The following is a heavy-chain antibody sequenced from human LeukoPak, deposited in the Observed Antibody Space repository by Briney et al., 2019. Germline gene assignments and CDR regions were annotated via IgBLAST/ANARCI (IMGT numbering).Heavy chain of an antibody. CDR2: IYYSGST. CDR1: GGSVSSGTYY. D-gene: IGHD4-17*01. Sequence: PSETLSLTCTVSGGSVSSGTYYWSWIRQPPGKGLEWIGYIYYSGSTNYNPSLKSRVTISVDTSKNQFSLKLSSVTAADTAVYYCARELLRNPYGDDEASWGQGTLVTVSS. V-gene: IGHV4-61*01. CDR3: ARELLRNPYGDDEAS. J-gene: IGHJ5*02.